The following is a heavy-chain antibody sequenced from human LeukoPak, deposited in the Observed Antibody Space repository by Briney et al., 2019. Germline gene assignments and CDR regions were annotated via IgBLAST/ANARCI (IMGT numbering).Heavy chain of an antibody. Sequence: PGGSLRLSCAASGFTFSSYGMSWVRQAPGKGLEWVSGISGSGGSTYYADSVKGRFTISRDNSKNTLYLQMNSLRAEDTAVYYCAKERYYYDSSGYLDPWGQGTLVTVSS. V-gene: IGHV3-23*01. CDR1: GFTFSSYG. CDR3: AKERYYYDSSGYLDP. CDR2: ISGSGGST. D-gene: IGHD3-22*01. J-gene: IGHJ4*02.